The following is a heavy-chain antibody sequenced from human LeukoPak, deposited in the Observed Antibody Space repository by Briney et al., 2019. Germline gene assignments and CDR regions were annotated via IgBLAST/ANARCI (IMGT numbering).Heavy chain of an antibody. CDR3: ARWRDTTVAGTLGY. D-gene: IGHD6-19*01. Sequence: GGSLRLSCAASGFTFSSYSMNWVRQAPGKGLEWVSSISSSSSYIYYADSVKGRFTISRDNAKNSLYLQMNSLRAEDTAVYYCARWRDTTVAGTLGYWGQGTLVTVSS. V-gene: IGHV3-21*01. J-gene: IGHJ4*02. CDR2: ISSSSSYI. CDR1: GFTFSSYS.